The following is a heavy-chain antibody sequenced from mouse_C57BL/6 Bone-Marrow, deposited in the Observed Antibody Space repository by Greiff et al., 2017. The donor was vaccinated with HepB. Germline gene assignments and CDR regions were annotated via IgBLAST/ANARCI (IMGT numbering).Heavy chain of an antibody. V-gene: IGHV5-6*02. CDR3: ARIAY. CDR2: ISSGGSYT. Sequence: DVKLVESGGDLVKPGGSLKLSCAASGFTFSSYGMSWVRQTPDKRLEWVATISSGGSYTYYPDSVKGRFTISRDNAKNTLYLQMSSLKSEDTAMYYCARIAYWGQGTLVTVSA. CDR1: GFTFSSYG. J-gene: IGHJ3*01.